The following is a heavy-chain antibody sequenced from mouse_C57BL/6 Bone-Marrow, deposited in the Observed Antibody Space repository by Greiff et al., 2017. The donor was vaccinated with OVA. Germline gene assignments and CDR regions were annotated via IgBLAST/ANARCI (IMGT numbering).Heavy chain of an antibody. CDR2: INPGSGGT. Sequence: QVQLQQSGAELVRPGTSVKVSCKASGYAFTNYLIEWVKQRPGQGLEWIGVINPGSGGTNYNEKFKGKATLTADKSSSTAYMQLSSLTSEDSAVYVCARNWYWYFDVWGTGTTVTVAS. D-gene: IGHD4-1*01. CDR3: ARNWYWYFDV. J-gene: IGHJ1*03. CDR1: GYAFTNYL. V-gene: IGHV1-54*01.